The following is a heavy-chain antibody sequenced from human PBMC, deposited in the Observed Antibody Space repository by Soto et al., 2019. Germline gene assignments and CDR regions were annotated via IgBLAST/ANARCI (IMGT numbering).Heavy chain of an antibody. CDR1: GYTFTSYG. CDR3: ARDRYDYVWGSYRPRYYFDY. Sequence: QVQLVQSGAEVKKPGASVKVSCKASGYTFTSYGISWVRQAPGQGLEWMGWIIPIFGTANYAQKFQGRLTITADKSTSTAYMELSSLRSEDTAVYYCARDRYDYVWGSYRPRYYFDYWGQGTLVTVSS. D-gene: IGHD3-16*02. J-gene: IGHJ4*02. V-gene: IGHV1-69*06. CDR2: IIPIFGTA.